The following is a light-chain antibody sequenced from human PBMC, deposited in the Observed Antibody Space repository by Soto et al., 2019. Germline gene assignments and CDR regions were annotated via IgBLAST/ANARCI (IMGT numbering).Light chain of an antibody. CDR3: HQYGDSPYT. J-gene: IGKJ2*01. Sequence: EVVLTQSPGTLSLSPGERATLSCRASQSVSATFVAWYQQKPGQAPRLIIYDASSRATGIPDRFSGSGSGTEFTLTIARLEPEDFAVYYCHQYGDSPYTFGQGTKLEIK. CDR1: QSVSATF. V-gene: IGKV3-20*01. CDR2: DAS.